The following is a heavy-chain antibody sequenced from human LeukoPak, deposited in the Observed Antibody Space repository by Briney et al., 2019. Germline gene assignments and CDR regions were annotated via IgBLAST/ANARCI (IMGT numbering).Heavy chain of an antibody. V-gene: IGHV4-39*07. CDR2: IYYSGNT. CDR1: DDSISSSSYY. D-gene: IGHD3-22*01. J-gene: IGHJ4*02. Sequence: PSETLSLTCTVSDDSISSSSYYWGWIRQPPGKGLEWIGSIYYSGNTYYNPSLKSRVTISIDTSKNQFSLKLRSVIAADTAVYYCARDPSGYSSRFDYWGQGTLVTVSS. CDR3: ARDPSGYSSRFDY.